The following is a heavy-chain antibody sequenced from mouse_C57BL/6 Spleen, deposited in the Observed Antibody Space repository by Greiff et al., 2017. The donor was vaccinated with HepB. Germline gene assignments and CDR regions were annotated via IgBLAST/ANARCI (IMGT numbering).Heavy chain of an antibody. CDR1: GYTFTSYW. V-gene: IGHV1-55*01. CDR3: ARFTTVVAPLMDY. Sequence: QVQLQQPGAELVKPGASVKMSCKASGYTFTSYWITWVKQRPGQGLEWIGDIYPGSGSTNYNEKFKSKATLTVDTSSSTAYMQLSSLTSEDSAVYYCARFTTVVAPLMDYWGQGTSVTVSS. CDR2: IYPGSGST. J-gene: IGHJ4*01. D-gene: IGHD1-1*01.